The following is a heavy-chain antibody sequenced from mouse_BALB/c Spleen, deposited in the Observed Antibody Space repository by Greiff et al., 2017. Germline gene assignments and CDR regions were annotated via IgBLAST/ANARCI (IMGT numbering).Heavy chain of an antibody. CDR1: GYTFTSYW. CDR2: IDPSDSET. D-gene: IGHD2-4*01. Sequence: QVQLKQPGAELVKPGAPVKLSCKASGYTFTSYWMNWVKQRPGRGLEWIGRIDPSDSETHYNQKFKDKATLTVDKSSSTAYIQLSSLTSEDSAVYYCARGYDYDGTYAMDYWGQGTSVTVSS. J-gene: IGHJ4*01. V-gene: IGHV1-69*02. CDR3: ARGYDYDGTYAMDY.